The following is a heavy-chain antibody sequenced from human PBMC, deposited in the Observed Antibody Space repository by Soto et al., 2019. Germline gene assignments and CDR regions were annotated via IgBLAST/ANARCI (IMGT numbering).Heavy chain of an antibody. CDR2: IYPGDSYA. D-gene: IGHD2-8*01. J-gene: IGHJ5*02. Sequence: PVEYLKISFNGSGYILTRYCIGWVLQMPLKVLNWMGIIYPGDSYARYSPALQGHVTMSADRSSTYIQWSSLEASDTGIYYCARSRGRCSDGVCYSWWFDPWGQGTRVPVS. CDR3: ARSRGRCSDGVCYSWWFDP. CDR1: GYILTRYC. V-gene: IGHV5-51*01.